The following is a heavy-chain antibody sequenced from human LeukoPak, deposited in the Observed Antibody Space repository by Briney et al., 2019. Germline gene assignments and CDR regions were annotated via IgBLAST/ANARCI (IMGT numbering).Heavy chain of an antibody. CDR1: GYTFISYY. CDR2: INPSSGST. Sequence: ASVKVSCKASGYTFISYYMHWVRQAPGQGLEWMGIINPSSGSTTYAQKFQGRVTITADESTSTAYMELSSLRSEDTAVYYCASAEDYYDSSGLDYWGQGTLVTVPS. J-gene: IGHJ4*02. V-gene: IGHV1-46*01. D-gene: IGHD3-22*01. CDR3: ASAEDYYDSSGLDY.